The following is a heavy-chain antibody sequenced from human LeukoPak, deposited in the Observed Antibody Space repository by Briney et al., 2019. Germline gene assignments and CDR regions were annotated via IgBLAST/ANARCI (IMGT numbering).Heavy chain of an antibody. CDR2: INHSVGA. V-gene: IGHV4-34*01. J-gene: IGHJ3*02. CDR3: ARHLTGQRAFDI. Sequence: SETLSLTCALYGGSFSGYYWCWIRQPPGKGLEWIGEINHSVGANYNTSLKSRVTMSVDTSKNQFSLKLNSVTAADTAVYYCARHLTGQRAFDIWGQGTMVTVSS. CDR1: GGSFSGYY.